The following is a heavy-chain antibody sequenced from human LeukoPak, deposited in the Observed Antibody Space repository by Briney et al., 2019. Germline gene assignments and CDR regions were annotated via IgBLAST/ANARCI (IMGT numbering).Heavy chain of an antibody. CDR2: MWHDGSNK. CDR1: GFTFSSYG. CDR3: ARYYFDSSGYSLLDY. J-gene: IGHJ4*02. V-gene: IGHV3-33*08. D-gene: IGHD3-22*01. Sequence: GGSLRLSCAASGFTFSSYGMHWVRQAPGKGLEWVAVMWHDGSNKYYADSVKGRFTISRDNSKNTLYLQMNSLRAEDTAVYYCARYYFDSSGYSLLDYWGQGTLVTVSS.